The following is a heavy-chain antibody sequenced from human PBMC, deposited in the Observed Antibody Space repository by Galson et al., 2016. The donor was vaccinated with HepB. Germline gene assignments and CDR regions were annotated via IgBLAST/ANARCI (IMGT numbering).Heavy chain of an antibody. CDR2: INPSGGST. CDR1: EYTFISYH. Sequence: SVKVSCKASEYTFISYHMHWVRQARGQGLEWMGIINPSGGSTSYAQKFQGRVTMTRDTSTSTVYMELSSLRSEDTAVYYCARVLYGGTGESDYWGQGTLVTVAS. CDR3: ARVLYGGTGESDY. V-gene: IGHV1-46*01. J-gene: IGHJ4*02. D-gene: IGHD4-23*01.